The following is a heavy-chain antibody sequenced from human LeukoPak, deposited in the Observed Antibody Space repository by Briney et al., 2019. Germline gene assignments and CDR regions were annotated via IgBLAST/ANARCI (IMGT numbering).Heavy chain of an antibody. CDR2: INTDGSST. D-gene: IGHD6-19*01. V-gene: IGHV3-74*01. J-gene: IGHJ5*02. Sequence: GGSLRLSCAASGFTFSNYWMHWVRQTPGKGLVWVSRINTDGSSTNYADSVKGRFTISRDNSKNTLYLQMNSLRAEDTAVYYCAKDRRYSSGWFAGFDPWGQGTLVTVSS. CDR1: GFTFSNYW. CDR3: AKDRRYSSGWFAGFDP.